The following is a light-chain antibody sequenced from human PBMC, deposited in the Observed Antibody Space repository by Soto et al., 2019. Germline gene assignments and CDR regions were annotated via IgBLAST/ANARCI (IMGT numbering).Light chain of an antibody. V-gene: IGLV2-8*01. J-gene: IGLJ2*01. CDR1: SSDVGDYDY. CDR2: EVS. CDR3: SSYGGFNNVL. Sequence: QSALTQPPSASGSPGQSVTISCTGTSSDVGDYDYVSWYQQHPGKAPKLMIYEVSKRPSGVPDRFSGSKSGSTASLTVSGLQTEDEADYYCSSYGGFNNVLFGGGTKLTVL.